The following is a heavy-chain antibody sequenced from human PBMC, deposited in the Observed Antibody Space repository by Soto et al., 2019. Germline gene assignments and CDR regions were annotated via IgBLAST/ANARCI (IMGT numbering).Heavy chain of an antibody. D-gene: IGHD6-19*01. V-gene: IGHV3-30*18. CDR2: ISHDGSLK. J-gene: IGHJ6*02. CDR1: GFTFSSYG. Sequence: GGSLRLSCTASGFTFSSYGMPWLPQAPGKGPEWVSVISHDGSLKDFVDSVKGRFIISRDNSKNTLYLQMNSLRAEDTAVYYCAKLPHRGWYQHYYGMAVWGQGTTVTVSS. CDR3: AKLPHRGWYQHYYGMAV.